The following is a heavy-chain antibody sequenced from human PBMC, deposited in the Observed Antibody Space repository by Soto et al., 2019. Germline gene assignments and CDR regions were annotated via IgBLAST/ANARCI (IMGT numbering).Heavy chain of an antibody. D-gene: IGHD5-12*01. CDR3: ARESSRGYRGYVNFDY. V-gene: IGHV3-11*06. J-gene: IGHJ4*02. CDR2: ISSSSSYT. CDR1: GFTFSDYY. Sequence: PGGSLRLSCAASGFTFSDYYMSWIRQAPGKGLEWVSYISSSSSYTNYADSVKGRFTISRDNAKNSLYLQMNSLRAEDTAVYYCARESSRGYRGYVNFDYWGQGALVTVSS.